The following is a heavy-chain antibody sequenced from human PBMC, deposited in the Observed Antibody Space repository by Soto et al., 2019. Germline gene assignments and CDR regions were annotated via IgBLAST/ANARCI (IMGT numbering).Heavy chain of an antibody. CDR2: INPNSGGT. J-gene: IGHJ6*02. CDR1: GYTFTVYY. Sequence: ASVKFSCKASGYTFTVYYMHWVRQAPGQGLEWMGWINPNSGGTNYAQKFQGRVTMTRDTSISTAYMELSRMRSDETAVYSCARDRINGTTRYYYGMDVWGHGTTVPV. D-gene: IGHD1-7*01. V-gene: IGHV1-2*02. CDR3: ARDRINGTTRYYYGMDV.